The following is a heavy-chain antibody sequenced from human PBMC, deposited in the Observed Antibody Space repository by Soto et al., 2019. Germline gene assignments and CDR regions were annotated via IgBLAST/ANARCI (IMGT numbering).Heavy chain of an antibody. D-gene: IGHD6-19*01. CDR3: TTEDLYSSGWYQYYYYYYYMDV. CDR1: GFTFSNAW. V-gene: IGHV3-15*01. Sequence: GGSLRLSCAASGFTFSNAWMSWVRQAPGKGLEWVGRIKSKTDGGTTDYAAPVKGRFTISRDDSKNTLYLQMNSLKTEDTAVYYCTTEDLYSSGWYQYYYYYYYMDVWGKGTTVTVSS. CDR2: IKSKTDGGTT. J-gene: IGHJ6*03.